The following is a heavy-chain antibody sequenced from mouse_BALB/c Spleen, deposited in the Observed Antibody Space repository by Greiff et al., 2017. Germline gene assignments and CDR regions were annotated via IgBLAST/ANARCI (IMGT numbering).Heavy chain of an antibody. CDR2: ISNLAYSI. CDR1: GFTFSDYG. Sequence: EVQLQESGGGLVQPGGSRKLSCAASGFTFSDYGMAWVRQAPGKGPEWVAFISNLAYSIYYADTVTGRFTISRENAKNTLYLEMSSLRSEDTAMYYCARGFAYWGQGTLVTVSA. CDR3: ARGFAY. J-gene: IGHJ3*01. V-gene: IGHV5-15*02.